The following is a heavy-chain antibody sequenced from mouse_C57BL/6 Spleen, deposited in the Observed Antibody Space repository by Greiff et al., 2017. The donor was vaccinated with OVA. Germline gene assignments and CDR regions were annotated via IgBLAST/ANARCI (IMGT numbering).Heavy chain of an antibody. D-gene: IGHD1-1*01. CDR3: DTTVVAEGYFDY. V-gene: IGHV1-59*01. CDR2: IDPSDSYT. CDR1: GYTFTSYW. Sequence: QVQLQQPGAELVRPGTSVKLSCKASGYTFTSYWMHWVKQRPGQGLEWIGVIDPSDSYTNYNQKFKGKATLTVDTSSSTAYMQLSSLTSEDSAVYYCDTTVVAEGYFDYWGQGTTLTVSS. J-gene: IGHJ2*01.